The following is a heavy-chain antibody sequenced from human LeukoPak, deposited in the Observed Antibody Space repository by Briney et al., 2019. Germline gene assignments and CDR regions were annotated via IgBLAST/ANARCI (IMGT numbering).Heavy chain of an antibody. Sequence: PGGSLRLSCAASGFTFSSYAMSWVRQAPGKGLEWVSAISGSGGSTYYADSVKGRFTISRDNSRNTLYLQMNSLRAEDTAVYYCAKGPGRGSYGDYWGQGTLVTVSS. V-gene: IGHV3-23*01. CDR1: GFTFSSYA. CDR3: AKGPGRGSYGDY. J-gene: IGHJ4*02. CDR2: ISGSGGST. D-gene: IGHD1-26*01.